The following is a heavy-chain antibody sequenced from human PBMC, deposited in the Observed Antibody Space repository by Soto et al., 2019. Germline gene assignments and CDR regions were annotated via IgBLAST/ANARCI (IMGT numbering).Heavy chain of an antibody. CDR1: GFTFSSYA. J-gene: IGHJ4*02. Sequence: QVQLVESGGGVVQPGRSLRLSCAASGFTFSSYAMHWVRRAPGKGLEWVAAVSHDGKSGFYADSVSGRVTVSRDNSNNLVYLQMDRLRPEDTALFDCARLDKFNGGWSWGQGTAVTVSS. D-gene: IGHD6-19*01. CDR3: ARLDKFNGGWS. V-gene: IGHV3-30*14. CDR2: VSHDGKSG.